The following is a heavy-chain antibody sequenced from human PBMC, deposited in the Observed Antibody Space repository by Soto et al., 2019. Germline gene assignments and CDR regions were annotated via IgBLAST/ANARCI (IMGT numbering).Heavy chain of an antibody. D-gene: IGHD3-22*01. V-gene: IGHV1-2*02. CDR1: GYTFTAYY. J-gene: IGHJ5*02. CDR3: ARGDFDSSANYYAGWFDP. Sequence: QVQLVQSGSEVKKPGASVKVSCKASGYTFTAYYMHWLRQAPGQGLEWMGWINPNSGGTKYAQKFQGRVTMTNDTSIRTAYMELSRLGSDHTAVYYCARGDFDSSANYYAGWFDPWGQGTLVTVSS. CDR2: INPNSGGT.